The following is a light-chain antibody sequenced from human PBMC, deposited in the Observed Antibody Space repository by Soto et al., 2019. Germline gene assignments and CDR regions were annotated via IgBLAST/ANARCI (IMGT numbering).Light chain of an antibody. CDR1: QSLLHSNGFNY. V-gene: IGKV2-28*01. CDR3: MEGLQSRT. CDR2: LGS. J-gene: IGKJ1*01. Sequence: DIVMTQSPLSLPVTPGEPASISCRSSQSLLHSNGFNYLDWYLKKPGQSPQLLIYLGSNRASGVPDRLSGSGSGTDFTLEISRVEAEDVGVYYCMEGLQSRTFGQGTKVDIK.